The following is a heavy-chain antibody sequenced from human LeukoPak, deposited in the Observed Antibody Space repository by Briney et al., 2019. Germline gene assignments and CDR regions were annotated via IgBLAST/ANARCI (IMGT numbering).Heavy chain of an antibody. CDR3: AKDPYDSWSGSQGFDY. J-gene: IGHJ4*02. Sequence: PGGSLRLSCVASGFTFTSSGMHWVRQAPGKGLEWVAFIRYDGNNKYYADSVKDRFTISRDSSNNTLYLQLNSLRAEDSALYYCAKDPYDSWSGSQGFDYWGQGTLVTVSS. CDR1: GFTFTSSG. D-gene: IGHD3-3*01. CDR2: IRYDGNNK. V-gene: IGHV3-30*02.